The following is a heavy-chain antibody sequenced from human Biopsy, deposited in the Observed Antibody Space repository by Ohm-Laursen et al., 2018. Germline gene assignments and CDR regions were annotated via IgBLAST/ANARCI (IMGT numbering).Heavy chain of an antibody. J-gene: IGHJ4*02. CDR3: ARDALGGGSYRFFY. D-gene: IGHD1-26*01. Sequence: SVKVSCKASGGTFTNYAISWVRQAPGQGLEWMGGIIPIFGTANYAQKFQGRVTITADESTSTAYMELSSLRSDDTAVYYCARDALGGGSYRFFYWGQGTLVIVSS. V-gene: IGHV1-69*13. CDR1: GGTFTNYA. CDR2: IIPIFGTA.